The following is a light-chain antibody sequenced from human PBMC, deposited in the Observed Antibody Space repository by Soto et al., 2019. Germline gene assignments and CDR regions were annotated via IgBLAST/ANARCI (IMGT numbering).Light chain of an antibody. CDR2: DNN. V-gene: IGLV1-51*01. CDR1: SSNIGSNY. Sequence: QSVLTQPPSVSAAPGQKVTISCSGSSSNIGSNYVSWYQHLPGTAPKLLLFDNNRRPSGIPDRFSGSKSATSATLGITGLQAGDEATYYCATWDTRLSDVLFGGGTQLTVL. CDR3: ATWDTRLSDVL. J-gene: IGLJ3*02.